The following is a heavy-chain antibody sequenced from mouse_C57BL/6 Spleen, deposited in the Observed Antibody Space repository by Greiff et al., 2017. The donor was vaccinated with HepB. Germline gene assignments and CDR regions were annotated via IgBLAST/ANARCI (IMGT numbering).Heavy chain of an antibody. CDR1: GYSITSDY. CDR2: ISYSGST. Sequence: VQLQQSGPGLAKPSQTLSLTCSVTGYSITSDYWNWIRKFPGNKLEYMGYISYSGSTYYNPSRKSRISITRDTSKNQYYLQLNSVTTEDTATYYCASHNYYGSSPFAYWGQGTLVTVSA. J-gene: IGHJ3*01. CDR3: ASHNYYGSSPFAY. V-gene: IGHV3-8*01. D-gene: IGHD1-1*01.